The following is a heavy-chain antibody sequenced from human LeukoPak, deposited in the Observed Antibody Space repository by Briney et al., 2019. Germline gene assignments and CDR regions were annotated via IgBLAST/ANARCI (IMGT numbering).Heavy chain of an antibody. Sequence: SETLSLTCTVSGYSISSGYYWGWIRQPPGKGLEWIGSIYHSGSTYYNPSLKSRVTISVDTSKNQFSLKLSSVTAADTAVYYCARDPSGSYLIRYFDYCGHGTLVTVSS. J-gene: IGHJ4*01. CDR3: ARDPSGSYLIRYFDY. V-gene: IGHV4-38-2*02. D-gene: IGHD1-26*01. CDR1: GYSISSGYY. CDR2: IYHSGST.